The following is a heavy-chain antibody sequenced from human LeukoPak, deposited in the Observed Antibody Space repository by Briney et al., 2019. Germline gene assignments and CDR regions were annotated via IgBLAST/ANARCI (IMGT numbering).Heavy chain of an antibody. CDR1: GFTFSSYD. D-gene: IGHD3-22*01. V-gene: IGHV3-13*01. J-gene: IGHJ4*02. CDR2: IGTAGDT. Sequence: GGSLRLSCAASGFTFSSYDMHWVRQATGKGLEWVSAIGTAGDTYYPGSVKGRFTISRENAKNSLYLQMNSLRAGDTAVYYCARGGHDSSGYYPDYWGQGTLVTVSS. CDR3: ARGGHDSSGYYPDY.